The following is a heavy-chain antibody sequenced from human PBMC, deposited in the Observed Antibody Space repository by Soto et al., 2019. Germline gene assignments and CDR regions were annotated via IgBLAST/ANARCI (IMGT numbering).Heavy chain of an antibody. CDR2: INHDGSDK. J-gene: IGHJ4*02. V-gene: IGHV3-7*03. Sequence: EVQVMESGGGFVQPGGSLRLSCVTSGFTFNSYWMSWVRQTPGQGLECVARINHDGSDKNYVDSVKGRFTISRDNAKNSLFLQMNSLRADDTAVYYSTTLSWDASDWHWGLGALVAVSS. CDR1: GFTFNSYW. D-gene: IGHD6-19*01. CDR3: TTLSWDASDWH.